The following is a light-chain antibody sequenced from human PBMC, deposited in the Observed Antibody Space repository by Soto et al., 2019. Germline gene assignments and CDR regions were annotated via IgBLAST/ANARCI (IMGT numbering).Light chain of an antibody. CDR2: QAS. CDR1: QSISSW. V-gene: IGKV1-5*03. J-gene: IGKJ1*01. Sequence: DIQMTQSPSRLSASVGDRVILTCRASQSISSWLAWYQQKPGRAPKLLIYQASSLESEVPSRFSGSGSGTEFTLIISSLQPHDFATYYCQQYSAYPWTFGQGTKVEIK. CDR3: QQYSAYPWT.